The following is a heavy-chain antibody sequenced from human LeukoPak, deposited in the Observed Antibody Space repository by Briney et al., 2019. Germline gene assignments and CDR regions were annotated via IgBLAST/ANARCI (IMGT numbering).Heavy chain of an antibody. J-gene: IGHJ2*01. V-gene: IGHV3-23*01. CDR3: ARGLICRGDCYPSWYFDL. Sequence: GGSLRLSCAASGFTFSSYAMSWVRQAPGKGLEWVSAITGSGGTTYYADSAKGRFTISRDNSKNTVYLQMNSLRAEDTAVYYCARGLICRGDCYPSWYFDLWGRGTLVTVSS. CDR2: ITGSGGTT. CDR1: GFTFSSYA. D-gene: IGHD2-21*02.